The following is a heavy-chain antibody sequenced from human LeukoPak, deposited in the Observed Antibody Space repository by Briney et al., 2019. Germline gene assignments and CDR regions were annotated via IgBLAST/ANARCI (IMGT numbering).Heavy chain of an antibody. Sequence: QAGGSLRLSCAASGFTFSSYGMSWVRQAPGKGLEWVSAISGSGGSTYYADSVKGRFTISRDNSKNTLYLQMNSLRAGDTAVYYCARGGSSSKNIVDYWGQGTLVTVSS. J-gene: IGHJ4*02. D-gene: IGHD6-13*01. CDR2: ISGSGGST. CDR3: ARGGSSSKNIVDY. V-gene: IGHV3-23*01. CDR1: GFTFSSYG.